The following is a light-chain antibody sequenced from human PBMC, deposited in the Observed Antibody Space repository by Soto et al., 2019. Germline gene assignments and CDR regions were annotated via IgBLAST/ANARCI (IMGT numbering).Light chain of an antibody. V-gene: IGKV3-20*01. CDR2: DAS. CDR1: QTVRNNY. Sequence: EFVLTRSPGTLSLSPGARGTLSCRASQTVRNNYLAWYQQKPGQAPRLLIYDASSRATGIPDRFSGGGSGTDFTLTISRLEPEDFAVYYCQQFSSYPLTFGGGTKV. CDR3: QQFSSYPLT. J-gene: IGKJ4*01.